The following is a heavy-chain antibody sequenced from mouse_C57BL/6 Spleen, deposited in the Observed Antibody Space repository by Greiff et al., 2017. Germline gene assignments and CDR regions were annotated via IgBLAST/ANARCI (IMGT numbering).Heavy chain of an antibody. CDR2: IYPRDGST. V-gene: IGHV1-85*01. Sequence: QVQLQQSVPELVKPGASVKLSCTASGYTFTSYDINWVKQRPGQGLEWIGWIYPRDGSTKYNEKFKGKATLTVDTSSSTAYMELHSLTSEDSAVYFCARDDGYYSYAMDYWGQGTSVTVSA. D-gene: IGHD2-3*01. J-gene: IGHJ4*01. CDR3: ARDDGYYSYAMDY. CDR1: GYTFTSYD.